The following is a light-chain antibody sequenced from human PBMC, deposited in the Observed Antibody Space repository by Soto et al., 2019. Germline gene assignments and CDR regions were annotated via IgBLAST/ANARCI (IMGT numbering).Light chain of an antibody. Sequence: QPALTQPASVSGSPGQSIPISCPGTSSDIGAYNFVSWYQQHPGKAPKLMLYDVNIRPSGVSNRFSGSKSGNTASLTISGLQAEDEADYYCTSWTTSTTMIFGGGT. CDR1: SSDIGAYNF. CDR3: TSWTTSTTMI. J-gene: IGLJ2*01. CDR2: DVN. V-gene: IGLV2-14*03.